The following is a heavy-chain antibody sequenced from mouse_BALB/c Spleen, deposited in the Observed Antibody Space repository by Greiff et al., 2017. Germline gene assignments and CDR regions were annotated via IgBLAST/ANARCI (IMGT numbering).Heavy chain of an antibody. D-gene: IGHD2-13*01. CDR3: ARHDYVYYAMDY. CDR1: GFSLTSYG. J-gene: IGHJ4*01. CDR2: IWSDGST. Sequence: QVQLKESGPDLVAPSQSLSITCTVSGFSLTSYGVHWVRQPPGKGLEWLVVIWSDGSTTYNSALKSRLSISKDNSKSQVFLKMNSLQTDDTAMYYCARHDYVYYAMDYWGQGTSVTVSS. V-gene: IGHV2-6-2*01.